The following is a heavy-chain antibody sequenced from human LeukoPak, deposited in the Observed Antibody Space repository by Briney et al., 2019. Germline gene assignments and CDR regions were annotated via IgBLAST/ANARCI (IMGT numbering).Heavy chain of an antibody. D-gene: IGHD5-18*01. Sequence: PGGSLRLSCAASGFTFSSYWMSWVRQAPGKGLEWVSAISGSGGSTYYADSVKGRFTISRDNSKNTLYLQMNSLRAEDTAVYYCARVIKGTAMVTYYYYYYGMDVWGQGTTVTVSS. CDR2: ISGSGGST. CDR3: ARVIKGTAMVTYYYYYYGMDV. V-gene: IGHV3-23*01. CDR1: GFTFSSYW. J-gene: IGHJ6*02.